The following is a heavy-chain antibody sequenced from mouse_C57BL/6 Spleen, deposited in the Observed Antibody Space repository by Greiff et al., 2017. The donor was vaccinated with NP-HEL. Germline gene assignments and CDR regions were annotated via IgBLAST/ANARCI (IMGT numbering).Heavy chain of an antibody. Sequence: EVMLVESGGGLVKPGGSLKLSCAASGFTFSDYGMHWVRQAPEKGLEWVAYISSGSSTIYYADTVKGRFTISRDNAKNTLFLQMTSLRSEDTAMYYCARALVTTVVEGAMDYWGQGTSVTVSS. CDR2: ISSGSSTI. J-gene: IGHJ4*01. V-gene: IGHV5-17*01. CDR1: GFTFSDYG. CDR3: ARALVTTVVEGAMDY. D-gene: IGHD1-1*01.